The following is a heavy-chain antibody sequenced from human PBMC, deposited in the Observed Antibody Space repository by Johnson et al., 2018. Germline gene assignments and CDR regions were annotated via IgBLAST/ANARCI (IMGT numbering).Heavy chain of an antibody. CDR1: GGSFSGYY. CDR3: AGERIRITMIVVVKASHGAFDI. Sequence: QVQLQQWGAGLLKPSETLSLTCAVYGGSFSGYYWSWIRQPPGKGLEWIGEINHSGSTNYNPSLKSRVTISVDTSKNLFSLKLSSLTAADTAVYYCAGERIRITMIVVVKASHGAFDIWGQGTRVTVSS. D-gene: IGHD3-22*01. CDR2: INHSGST. J-gene: IGHJ3*02. V-gene: IGHV4-34*01.